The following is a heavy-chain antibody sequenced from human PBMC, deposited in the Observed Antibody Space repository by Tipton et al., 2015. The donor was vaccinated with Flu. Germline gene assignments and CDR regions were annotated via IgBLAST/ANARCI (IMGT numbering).Heavy chain of an antibody. D-gene: IGHD1-1*01. V-gene: IGHV4-39*07. CDR2: IYNTGIT. Sequence: TLSLTCTVSGGSVNIENSYWVWIRQSLGRGLEWVATIYNTGITNYNPSLRSRVTVSLDMSKNQFSLNVSLLTAADTAIYFCARGNWNSIHDNWFDPWGQVTLVTVSS. CDR1: GGSVNIENSY. CDR3: ARGNWNSIHDNWFDP. J-gene: IGHJ5*02.